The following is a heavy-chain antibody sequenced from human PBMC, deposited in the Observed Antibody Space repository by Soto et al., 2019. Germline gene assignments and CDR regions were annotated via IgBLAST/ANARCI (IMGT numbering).Heavy chain of an antibody. V-gene: IGHV4-59*01. CDR1: GGSISSYY. Sequence: YEALSRTYTVSGGSISSYYWSWIRQPPGKGLEWIGYIYYSGSTNYNPSLKSRVTISVGTSKNQFSLKLSSVTAADTAVYYCARDNVGYSYGYYYYYGMDVWGQGTTVTVSS. J-gene: IGHJ6*02. CDR2: IYYSGST. D-gene: IGHD5-18*01. CDR3: ARDNVGYSYGYYYYYGMDV.